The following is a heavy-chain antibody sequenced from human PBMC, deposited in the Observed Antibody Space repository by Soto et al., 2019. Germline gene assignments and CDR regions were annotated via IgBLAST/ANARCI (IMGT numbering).Heavy chain of an antibody. D-gene: IGHD2-2*01. Sequence: SETLSLTCTVSGGSISSYYWSWIRQPAGKGLEWIGRIYTSGSTNYNPSLKSRVTMSVDTSKNQFSLKLSSVTAADTAVYYCARGRRDQLLHSRGHWFDPWGQGTLVTGSS. CDR1: GGSISSYY. CDR3: ARGRRDQLLHSRGHWFDP. J-gene: IGHJ5*02. V-gene: IGHV4-4*07. CDR2: IYTSGST.